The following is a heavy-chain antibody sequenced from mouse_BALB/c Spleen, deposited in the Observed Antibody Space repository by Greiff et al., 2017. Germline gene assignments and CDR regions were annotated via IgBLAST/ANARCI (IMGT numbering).Heavy chain of an antibody. CDR2: IWGDGST. D-gene: IGHD2-4*01. V-gene: IGHV2-6-7*01. J-gene: IGHJ4*01. CDR3: ARDGGNYDYDYYAMDY. CDR1: GFSLTGYG. Sequence: VQGVESGPGLVAPSQSLSITCTVSGFSLTGYGVNWVRQPPGKGLEWLGMIWGDGSTDYNSALKSRLSISKDNSKSQVFLKMNSLQTDDTARYYCARDGGNYDYDYYAMDYWGQGTSVTVSS.